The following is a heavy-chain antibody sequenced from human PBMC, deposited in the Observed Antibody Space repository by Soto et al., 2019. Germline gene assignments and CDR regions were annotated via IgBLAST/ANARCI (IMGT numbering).Heavy chain of an antibody. CDR1: GYTFTSYG. D-gene: IGHD2-8*01. J-gene: IGHJ5*02. CDR3: ARTLGYCTNGVCYGWFDP. CDR2: ISAYNGNT. V-gene: IGHV1-18*04. Sequence: QVQLVQSGAEVKKPGASVKVSCKASGYTFTSYGISWVRQAPGQGLEWMGWISAYNGNTNYAQKLQGRVTMTTDTSTSTAYMELRSLSSDDTAVYYCARTLGYCTNGVCYGWFDPWGQGTLVTVSS.